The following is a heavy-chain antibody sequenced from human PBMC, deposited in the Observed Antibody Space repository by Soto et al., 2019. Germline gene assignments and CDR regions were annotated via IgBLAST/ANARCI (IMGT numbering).Heavy chain of an antibody. V-gene: IGHV4-39*01. CDR2: IYYSGST. CDR3: ARYYDFWSGYYLNWFDP. Sequence: PSETLSLTCTVSGGSISSSSYYWGWIRQPPGKGLEWIGSIYYSGSTYYNPSLKSRVTISVDTSKNQFSLKLSSVTAADTAVYYCARYYDFWSGYYLNWFDPWGQGTLVTVSS. D-gene: IGHD3-3*01. CDR1: GGSISSSSYY. J-gene: IGHJ5*02.